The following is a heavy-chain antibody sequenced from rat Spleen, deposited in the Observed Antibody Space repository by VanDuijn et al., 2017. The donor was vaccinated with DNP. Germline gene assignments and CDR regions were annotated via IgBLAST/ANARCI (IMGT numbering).Heavy chain of an antibody. CDR1: RFTFSDYN. V-gene: IGHV5-7*01. D-gene: IGHD5-1*01. Sequence: EVQLVESGGGLVQPGRSLKLSCAASRFTFSDYNMAWVRQAPKKGLEWVATISYDGGGTFYRDSVKGRFTCSRDNAKSTLYLQIDSLRSEDTATYYCATLGVGTYYGDYWGQGVMVTVSS. CDR3: ATLGVGTYYGDY. CDR2: ISYDGGGT. J-gene: IGHJ2*01.